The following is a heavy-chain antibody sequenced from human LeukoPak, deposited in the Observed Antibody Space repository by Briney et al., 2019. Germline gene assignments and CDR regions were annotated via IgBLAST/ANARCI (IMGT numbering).Heavy chain of an antibody. CDR1: GGSISSYY. Sequence: SGTLSLTCTVSGGSISSYYWSWIRQPPGKGLEWIGYIYYSGSTNYNPSLKSRVTISVDTSKNQFSLKLSSVTAADTAVYYCARAYEYYYDSSPNWFDPWGQGTLVTVSS. V-gene: IGHV4-59*08. CDR2: IYYSGST. J-gene: IGHJ5*02. D-gene: IGHD3-22*01. CDR3: ARAYEYYYDSSPNWFDP.